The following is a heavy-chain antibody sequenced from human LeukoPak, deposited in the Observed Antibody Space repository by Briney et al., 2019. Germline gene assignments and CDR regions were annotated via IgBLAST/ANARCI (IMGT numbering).Heavy chain of an antibody. J-gene: IGHJ5*02. V-gene: IGHV1-2*02. CDR1: GYTFTGNY. CDR2: VNPKSGST. D-gene: IGHD6-13*01. Sequence: ASVKVSCKASGYTFTGNYMHWVRQAPGQGLEWMGWVNPKSGSTNYAQKFQGRVTMTRDTSISTAYMELSRLRSDDTAVYYCVLAAAGLNWFDPWGQGTLVTVSS. CDR3: VLAAAGLNWFDP.